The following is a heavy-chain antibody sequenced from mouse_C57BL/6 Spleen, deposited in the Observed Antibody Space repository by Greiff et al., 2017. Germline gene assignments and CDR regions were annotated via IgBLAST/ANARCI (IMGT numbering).Heavy chain of an antibody. CDR2: ISDGGSYT. CDR1: GFTFSSYA. D-gene: IGHD3-1*01. Sequence: EVHLVESGGGLVKPGGSLKLSCAASGFTFSSYAMSWVRQTPEKRLEWVATISDGGSYTYYPDNVKGRFTISRDNAKNNLYLQMSQLKSEDTAMYYCARERESGRGRETWFAYWGQGTLVTVSA. V-gene: IGHV5-4*01. CDR3: ARERESGRGRETWFAY. J-gene: IGHJ3*01.